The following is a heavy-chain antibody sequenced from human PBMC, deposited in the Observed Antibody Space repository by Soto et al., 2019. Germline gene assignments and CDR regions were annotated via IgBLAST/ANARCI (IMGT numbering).Heavy chain of an antibody. Sequence: ASVKDSCTASGYTFTSYYMHWVRQAPGQGLAWMGIINPSGGSTSYAQKFQGRVTMTRDTSTSTVYMELSSLRSEDTAVYYCATDPGTICGVVLGGLDGWGQGSMVTVTS. V-gene: IGHV1-46*01. J-gene: IGHJ6*02. CDR2: INPSGGST. D-gene: IGHD3-3*01. CDR1: GYTFTSYY. CDR3: ATDPGTICGVVLGGLDG.